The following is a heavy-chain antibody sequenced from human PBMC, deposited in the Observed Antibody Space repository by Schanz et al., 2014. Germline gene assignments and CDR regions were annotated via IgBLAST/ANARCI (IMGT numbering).Heavy chain of an antibody. CDR1: GGDIGNYY. V-gene: IGHV4-59*08. D-gene: IGHD3-3*01. CDR2: IHQSGGT. Sequence: QVQLQESGPGLVKPSETLSLTCSVSGGDIGNYYWSWIRQPPGKGLEWIGYIHQSGGTNYNPSLKSRVTLLVEPSKNQFPRRLTSLAAADTAVYYCAKFLYDDPSWGQGTLVTVSS. CDR3: AKFLYDDPS. J-gene: IGHJ5*02.